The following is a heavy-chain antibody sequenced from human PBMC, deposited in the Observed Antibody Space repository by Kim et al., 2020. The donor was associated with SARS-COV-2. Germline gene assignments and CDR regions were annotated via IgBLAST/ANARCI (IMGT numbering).Heavy chain of an antibody. J-gene: IGHJ4*02. CDR1: GFTFSSYA. CDR2: IYSGGSST. V-gene: IGHV3-23*03. D-gene: IGHD5-18*01. Sequence: GGSLRLSCAASGFTFSSYAMSWVRQAPGKGLEWVSVIYSGGSSTYYADSVKGRFTISRDNSKNTLYLQMNSLRAEDTAVYYCAKVRTAMVSYYFDYWGQGTLVTVSS. CDR3: AKVRTAMVSYYFDY.